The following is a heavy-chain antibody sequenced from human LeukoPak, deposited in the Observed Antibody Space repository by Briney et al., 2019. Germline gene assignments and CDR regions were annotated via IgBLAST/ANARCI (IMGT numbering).Heavy chain of an antibody. Sequence: GGSLRLSCAASGFTFSSYAMSWVRQAPGKGLEWVTTISGSGGSTYYADSVKGRFTISRDNSKNTLYLQMNSLRAEDTAVYYCASIMITFGGARNDYWGQGTLVTVSS. CDR3: ASIMITFGGARNDY. V-gene: IGHV3-23*01. D-gene: IGHD3-16*01. CDR1: GFTFSSYA. J-gene: IGHJ4*02. CDR2: ISGSGGST.